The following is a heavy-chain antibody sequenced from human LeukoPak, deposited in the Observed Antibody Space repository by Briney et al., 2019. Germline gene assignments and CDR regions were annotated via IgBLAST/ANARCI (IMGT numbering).Heavy chain of an antibody. CDR2: ISYSGST. CDR1: GGSISSYY. D-gene: IGHD6-13*01. J-gene: IGHJ4*02. CDR3: ARGPAAEHYFDY. V-gene: IGHV4-59*01. Sequence: PSETLSLTCTVSGGSISSYYWSWIRQPPGKGLEWIGYISYSGSTNYNPSLKSRVTISVDTSKNQFSLKLSSVTAADTAVYYCARGPAAEHYFDYWGQGTLVTVSS.